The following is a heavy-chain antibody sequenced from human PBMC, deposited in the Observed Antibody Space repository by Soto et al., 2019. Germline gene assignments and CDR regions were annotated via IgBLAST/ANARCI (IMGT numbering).Heavy chain of an antibody. CDR2: ISYDGSNK. J-gene: IGHJ4*02. CDR3: AKDYSGSFDY. D-gene: IGHD5-12*01. Sequence: PGGSLRLSCAASGFTFSSYGMHWVRQAPGKGLEWVAVISYDGSNKYYADSVKGRFTISRDNSKNTVYLQMNSLRAEDTAVYYCAKDYSGSFDYWGQGTLVTVSS. V-gene: IGHV3-30*18. CDR1: GFTFSSYG.